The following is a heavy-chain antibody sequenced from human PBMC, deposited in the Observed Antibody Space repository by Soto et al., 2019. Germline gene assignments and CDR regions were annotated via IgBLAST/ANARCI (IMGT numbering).Heavy chain of an antibody. D-gene: IGHD2-21*01. Sequence: GESLKISCQGFGYSFTSFWIGWVRQMPGKGLEWMGIINPVDSDTRYSPSFQGQVTISVDKSITTAYLQWSSLKASDTAMYYCVFFLLWGRPRHLFAFPGRRSSDL. V-gene: IGHV5-51*01. J-gene: IGHJ2*01. CDR2: INPVDSDT. CDR3: VFFLLWGRPRHLFAFPGRRSSDL. CDR1: GYSFTSFW.